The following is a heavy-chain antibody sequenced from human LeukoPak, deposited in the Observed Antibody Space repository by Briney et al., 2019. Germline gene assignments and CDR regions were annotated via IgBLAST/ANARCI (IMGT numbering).Heavy chain of an antibody. J-gene: IGHJ6*02. D-gene: IGHD6-6*01. V-gene: IGHV3-33*01. CDR2: IWYDGSNK. Sequence: GGSLRLSCAASGFTFSRYGMHWVRQAPGKGLEWVAVIWYDGSNKYYADSVKGRFTISRDNSKNTLYLQMNSLRAEDTAVYYCARRRQLGYYYGMDVWGQGTTVTVPS. CDR3: ARRRQLGYYYGMDV. CDR1: GFTFSRYG.